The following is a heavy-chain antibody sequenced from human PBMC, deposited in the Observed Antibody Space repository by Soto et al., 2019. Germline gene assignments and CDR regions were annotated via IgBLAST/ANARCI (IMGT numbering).Heavy chain of an antibody. D-gene: IGHD4-17*01. J-gene: IGHJ4*02. CDR1: GGSITSNY. CDR3: ARGDPVKYYFDY. Sequence: ETLSLTCTVSGGSITSNYWMWLRQSPGKGLEWIGNIYYRGRTNYNPSLRSRVTISADTFKNQFSLKLSSVTAGDTAVYYCARGDPVKYYFDYWGQGTLVTVSS. CDR2: IYYRGRT. V-gene: IGHV4-59*01.